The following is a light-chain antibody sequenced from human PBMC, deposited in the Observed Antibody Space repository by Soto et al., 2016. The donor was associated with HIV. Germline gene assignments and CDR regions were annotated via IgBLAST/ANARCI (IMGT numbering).Light chain of an antibody. CDR3: QVWDSRNDHRV. CDR1: NIGDKS. J-gene: IGLJ3*02. Sequence: SYELTQPPSVSVTPGETARITCGGNNIGDKSVHWYQQKPGQALVLVVYDDNDRPSGIPERFSGSNFGNTATLTISRVEAGDEADYHCQVWDSRNDHRVFGGGTKLTVL. V-gene: IGLV3-21*02. CDR2: DDN.